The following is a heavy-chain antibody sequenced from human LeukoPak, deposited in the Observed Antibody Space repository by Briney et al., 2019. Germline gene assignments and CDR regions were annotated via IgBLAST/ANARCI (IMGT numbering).Heavy chain of an antibody. J-gene: IGHJ4*02. CDR2: ISAYNGNT. V-gene: IGHV1-18*01. CDR3: ARELYGGNSDLGY. CDR1: GGTFSSYA. Sequence: ASVKVSCKASGGTFSSYAISWVRQAPGQGLEWMGWISAYNGNTNYAQKLQGRVTMTTDTSTSTAYMELRSLRSDDTAVYYCARELYGGNSDLGYWGQGTLVTVSS. D-gene: IGHD4-23*01.